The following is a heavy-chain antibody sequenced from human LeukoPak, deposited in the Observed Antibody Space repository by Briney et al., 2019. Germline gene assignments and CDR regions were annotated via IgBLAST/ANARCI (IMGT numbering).Heavy chain of an antibody. CDR2: ISGSGGST. J-gene: IGHJ4*02. CDR1: GFTFSSYA. V-gene: IGHV3-23*01. D-gene: IGHD6-19*01. Sequence: GGSLRFSCAASGFTFSSYAMSWVRQAPGKGLEWVSAISGSGGSTYYADSVKGRFTISRDNSMNTLYLQMNSLRAEDTAVYYCAKSGQWLVGFFDYWGQGTLVTVSS. CDR3: AKSGQWLVGFFDY.